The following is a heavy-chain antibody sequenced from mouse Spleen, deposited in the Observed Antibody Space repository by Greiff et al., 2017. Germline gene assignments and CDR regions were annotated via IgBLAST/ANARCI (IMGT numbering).Heavy chain of an antibody. J-gene: IGHJ4*01. CDR2: IYPRDGST. D-gene: IGHD2-13*01. CDR3: ASLLYYGDYVPIGDY. Sequence: QVQLQQSDAELVKPGASVKISCKVSGYTFTDHTIHWMKQRPEQGLEWIGYIYPRDGSTKYNEKFKGKATLTADKSSSTAYMQLNSLTSEDSAVYFCASLLYYGDYVPIGDYWGQGTSVTVSS. V-gene: IGHV1-78*01. CDR1: GYTFTDHT.